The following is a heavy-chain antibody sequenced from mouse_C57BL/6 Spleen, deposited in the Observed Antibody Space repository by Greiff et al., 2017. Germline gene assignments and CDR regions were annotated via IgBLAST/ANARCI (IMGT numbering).Heavy chain of an antibody. CDR3: TTRVVLGRCY. CDR2: IDPENGDT. J-gene: IGHJ3*01. Sequence: EVKLQQSGAELVRPGASVKLSCTASGFNIKDDYMHWVKQRPEQGLEWIGWIDPENGDTEYASKFQGKATITADTSSNTAYLQLSSLTSEDTAVYYCTTRVVLGRCYWGQGTLVTVSA. V-gene: IGHV14-4*01. CDR1: GFNIKDDY. D-gene: IGHD4-1*01.